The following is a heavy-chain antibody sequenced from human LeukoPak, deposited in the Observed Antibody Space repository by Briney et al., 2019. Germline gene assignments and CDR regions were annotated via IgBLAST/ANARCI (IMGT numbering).Heavy chain of an antibody. J-gene: IGHJ6*03. D-gene: IGHD6-13*01. CDR1: GFTFSGYS. CDR3: AREGRGIGQQLVRGYYYYYMDV. V-gene: IGHV3-21*01. CDR2: ISGDSRYI. Sequence: GGSLRLSCAASGFTFSGYSMNWVRQAPGKGPEWVSAISGDSRYIYYADSVKGRFTISRDNAKNSLYLQMNSLRAEDTAVYYCAREGRGIGQQLVRGYYYYYMDVWGKGTTVTVSS.